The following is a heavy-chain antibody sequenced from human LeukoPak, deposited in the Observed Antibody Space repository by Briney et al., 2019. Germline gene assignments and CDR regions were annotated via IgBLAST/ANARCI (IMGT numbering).Heavy chain of an antibody. CDR3: ARPRYYYGSGSYLTRRDAFDI. Sequence: SQTLSLTCTVSGGSISSGTYYWSWIRQPAGKGLEWIGRIYTSGRTNYNPSLSGSTTYNPSLKSRVTISVVTSKNQFSLRLSSVTAADTAVYYCARPRYYYGSGSYLTRRDAFDIWGQGTMVTVSS. CDR2: IYTSGRTNYNPSLSGST. V-gene: IGHV4-61*02. J-gene: IGHJ3*02. D-gene: IGHD3-10*01. CDR1: GGSISSGTYY.